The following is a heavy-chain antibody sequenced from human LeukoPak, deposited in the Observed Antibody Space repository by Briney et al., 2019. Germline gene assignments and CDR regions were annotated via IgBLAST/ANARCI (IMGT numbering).Heavy chain of an antibody. D-gene: IGHD3-22*01. CDR2: INTNTGNP. V-gene: IGHV7-4-1*02. CDR1: GYTFTGYY. J-gene: IGHJ4*02. CDR3: ARIGPDSSGYHDDY. Sequence: GASVKVSCKASGYTFTGYYMHWVRQAPGQGLEWMEWINTNTGNPTYAQGFTGRFVFSLDTSVSTAYLQISSLKAEDTAVYYCARIGPDSSGYHDDYWGQGTLVTVSS.